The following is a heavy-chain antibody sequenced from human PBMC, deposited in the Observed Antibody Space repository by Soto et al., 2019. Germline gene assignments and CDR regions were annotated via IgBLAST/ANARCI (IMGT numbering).Heavy chain of an antibody. D-gene: IGHD2-2*02. CDR2: ISYDGSNK. Sequence: HPGGSLRLSCAASGFTFSSYAMHWVRQAPGKGLEWVAVISYDGSNKYYADSVKGRFTISRDNSKNTLYLQMNSLRAEDTAVYYCASGGYCSSTSCYMHLGGPTYYYGMDVWGQGTTVTVSS. CDR1: GFTFSSYA. V-gene: IGHV3-30-3*01. CDR3: ASGGYCSSTSCYMHLGGPTYYYGMDV. J-gene: IGHJ6*02.